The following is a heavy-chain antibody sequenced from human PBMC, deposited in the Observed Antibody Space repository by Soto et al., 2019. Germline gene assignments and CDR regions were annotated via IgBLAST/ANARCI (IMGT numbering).Heavy chain of an antibody. CDR2: IYYSGST. CDR3: ARWPQLEPRFDY. J-gene: IGHJ4*02. CDR1: GGSISSGGYS. V-gene: IGHV4-31*11. D-gene: IGHD1-1*01. Sequence: LSLTCAVSGGSISSGGYSWSWIRQHPGKGLEWIGYIYYSGSTYYNPSLKSRVTISVDTSKNQFSLKLSSVTAADTAVYYCARWPQLEPRFDYWGQGTLVTVSS.